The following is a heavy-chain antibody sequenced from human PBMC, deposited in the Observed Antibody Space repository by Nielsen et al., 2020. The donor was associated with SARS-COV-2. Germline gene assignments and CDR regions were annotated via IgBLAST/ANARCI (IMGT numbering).Heavy chain of an antibody. CDR3: AAELGWSSGYYHDAFDI. CDR1: GFTFTSSA. D-gene: IGHD3-22*01. V-gene: IGHV1-58*02. J-gene: IGHJ3*02. Sequence: SVKVSCKASGFTFTSSAMQWVRQARGQRLEWIGWIVVGSGNTNYAQKFQERVTITRDMSTSTAYMELSSLRSEDTAVYYCAAELGWSSGYYHDAFDIWGQGTMVTVSS. CDR2: IVVGSGNT.